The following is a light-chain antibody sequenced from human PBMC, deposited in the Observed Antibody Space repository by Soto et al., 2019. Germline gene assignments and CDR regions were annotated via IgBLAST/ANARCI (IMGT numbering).Light chain of an antibody. V-gene: IGKV2-28*01. Sequence: EIVMTQSPLSLSVTPGEPASISCRSSQSLLHPHGRSHVHWYVQKPGQSPHLPTYVGSNWAAGVPDRISGSASGTDFTLTISRVEADDVGIYYCKQALQPQWTFGRGTKVEIK. J-gene: IGKJ1*01. CDR2: VGS. CDR3: KQALQPQWT. CDR1: QSLLHPHGRSH.